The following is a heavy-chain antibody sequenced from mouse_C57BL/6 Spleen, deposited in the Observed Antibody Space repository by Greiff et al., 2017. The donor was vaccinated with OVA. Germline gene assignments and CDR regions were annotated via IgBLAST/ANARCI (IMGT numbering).Heavy chain of an antibody. CDR2: IDPEDGDT. V-gene: IGHV14-1*01. Sequence: VQLKESGAELVRPGASVKLSCTASGFNIKDYYMHWVKQRPEQGLEWIGRIDPEDGDTEYAPKFQGKATMTADTSSNTAYLQLSSLTSEDTAVYYCSQTAQATSFAYWGQGTLVTVSA. CDR1: GFNIKDYY. J-gene: IGHJ3*01. D-gene: IGHD3-2*02. CDR3: SQTAQATSFAY.